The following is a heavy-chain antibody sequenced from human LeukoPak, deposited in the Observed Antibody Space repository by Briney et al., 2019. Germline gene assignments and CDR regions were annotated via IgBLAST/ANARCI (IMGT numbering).Heavy chain of an antibody. J-gene: IGHJ4*02. Sequence: ASVKVSCKASGGTFSSYAISWVRQAPGQGLEWMGGIIPIFGTANYAQKFQGRVTITADESTSTAYMELSSLRSEDTAVYYCARDRYCSSTSCYYYFDYWGQGILVTVSS. V-gene: IGHV1-69*13. CDR2: IIPIFGTA. CDR1: GGTFSSYA. D-gene: IGHD2-2*01. CDR3: ARDRYCSSTSCYYYFDY.